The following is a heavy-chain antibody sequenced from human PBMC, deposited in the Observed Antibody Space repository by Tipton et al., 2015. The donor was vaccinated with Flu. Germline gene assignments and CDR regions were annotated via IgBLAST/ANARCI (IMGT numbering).Heavy chain of an antibody. CDR1: GESISDYY. CDR3: ARVPAAIDS. CDR2: IYYTGST. Sequence: TLSLTCTVSGESISDYYWSWIRQSPGKGLEYIGDIYYTGSTTYNPSLKSRVTISVDTSKKQFSLKMSSVTAADTAVYYCARVPAAIDSWGQGTLVTVSS. V-gene: IGHV4-59*12. D-gene: IGHD2-2*01. J-gene: IGHJ5*01.